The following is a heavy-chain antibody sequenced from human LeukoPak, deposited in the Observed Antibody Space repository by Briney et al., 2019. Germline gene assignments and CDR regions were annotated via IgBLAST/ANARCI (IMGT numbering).Heavy chain of an antibody. J-gene: IGHJ5*02. CDR1: GGSISPYY. Sequence: KPSETLSLTCTVSGGSISPYYWSWIRQPPGKGLEWIGYVYYSGSTNYNPSLKSRVTISVDTSKSQFSLKLTSVTAADTAVYYCARRGGSGRGNWFDPWGQGSLVIVSS. CDR2: VYYSGST. V-gene: IGHV4-59*01. D-gene: IGHD3-10*01. CDR3: ARRGGSGRGNWFDP.